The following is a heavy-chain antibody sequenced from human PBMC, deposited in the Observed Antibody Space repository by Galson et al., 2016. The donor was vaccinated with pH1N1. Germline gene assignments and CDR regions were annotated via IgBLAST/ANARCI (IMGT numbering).Heavy chain of an antibody. CDR2: INGRGSST. V-gene: IGHV3-23*01. J-gene: IGHJ4*02. D-gene: IGHD3-10*01. CDR1: GFAFNYFA. Sequence: SLRLSCAASGFAFNYFAMTWIRQAPGQGLVWVSRINGRGSSTYYAAPVKGRFTITRDTSRSTLYLQLSALTVDDTAVYYCARDAGSYYGYFDYWGQGTLVTVSS. CDR3: ARDAGSYYGYFDY.